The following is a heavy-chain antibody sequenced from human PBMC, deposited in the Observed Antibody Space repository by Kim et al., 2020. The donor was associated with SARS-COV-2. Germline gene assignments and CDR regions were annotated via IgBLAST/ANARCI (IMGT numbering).Heavy chain of an antibody. Sequence: QGRVTITRDTSASTAYMELSSLRSEDTAVYYCARDDYDSSGYGGNYFDYWGQGTLVTVSS. CDR3: ARDDYDSSGYGGNYFDY. V-gene: IGHV1-3*01. J-gene: IGHJ4*02. D-gene: IGHD3-22*01.